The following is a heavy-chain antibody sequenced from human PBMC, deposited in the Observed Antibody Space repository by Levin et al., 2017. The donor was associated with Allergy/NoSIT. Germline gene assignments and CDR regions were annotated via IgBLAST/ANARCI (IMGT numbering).Heavy chain of an antibody. CDR3: VRHGEEGWQQSSFDY. CDR2: IYPGDSDT. J-gene: IGHJ4*02. D-gene: IGHD5-24*01. CDR1: GYSFTSYW. Sequence: GESLKISCKGSGYSFTSYWIGWVRQMPGKGLEWMGIIYPGDSDTRYSPSFQGQVTISADKSISTAYLQWSSLKASDTAMYYCVRHGEEGWQQSSFDYWGQGTQVTVSS. V-gene: IGHV5-51*01.